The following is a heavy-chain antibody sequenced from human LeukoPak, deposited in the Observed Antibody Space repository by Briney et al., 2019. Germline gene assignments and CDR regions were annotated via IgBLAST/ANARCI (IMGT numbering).Heavy chain of an antibody. CDR2: IKQGGSEK. V-gene: IGHV3-7*04. CDR1: GFTFSSYW. J-gene: IGHJ4*02. CDR3: GRFTRSGDSVY. Sequence: PGGSLRLSCAASGFTFSSYWMSWVRQAPGKGLEWVANIKQGGSEKQYVDSVKGRFAISRDNAENSLYLQMNSLKAEDTAVYYCGRFTRSGDSVYWGQGTLVTVSS. D-gene: IGHD7-27*01.